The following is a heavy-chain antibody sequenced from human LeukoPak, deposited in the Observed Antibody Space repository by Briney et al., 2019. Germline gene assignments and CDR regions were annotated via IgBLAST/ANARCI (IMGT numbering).Heavy chain of an antibody. CDR1: GGTFSSYA. J-gene: IGHJ3*02. V-gene: IGHV1-69*13. CDR3: AREKTITFGGVIVRTDAFDI. Sequence: GASVKVSCKASGGTFSSYAISWARQAPGQGLEWMGGIIPIFGTANYAQKFQGRVTITADESTSTAYMELSSLRSEDTAVYYCAREKTITFGGVIVRTDAFDIWGQGTMVTVSS. D-gene: IGHD3-16*02. CDR2: IIPIFGTA.